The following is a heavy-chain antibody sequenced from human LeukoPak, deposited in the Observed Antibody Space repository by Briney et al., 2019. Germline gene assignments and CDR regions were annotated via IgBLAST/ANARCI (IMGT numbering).Heavy chain of an antibody. CDR2: IYYSGST. V-gene: IGHV4-39*01. Sequence: PSETLSLTCTVSGGSISSSSYYWGWIRQPPGKGLEWIGSIYYSGSTYYNPSLKSRVTISVDTSKNQFSLKLSSVTAADTAVYYCASPTESEGAFDIWGQGTMVTVPS. CDR1: GGSISSSSYY. D-gene: IGHD3-10*01. CDR3: ASPTESEGAFDI. J-gene: IGHJ3*02.